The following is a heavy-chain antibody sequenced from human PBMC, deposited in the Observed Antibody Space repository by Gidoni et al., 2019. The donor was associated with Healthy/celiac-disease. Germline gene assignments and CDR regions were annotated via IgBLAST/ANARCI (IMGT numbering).Heavy chain of an antibody. Sequence: QLQLQESGPGLVKPSETLSLTCTVSGGSISSSSYYWGWIRQPPGKGLEWIGSIYYSGSTYYNPSLKSRVTISVDTSKNQFSLKLSSVTAADTAVYYCARHPLADGGSLYYFDYWGQGTLVTVSS. CDR3: ARHPLADGGSLYYFDY. V-gene: IGHV4-39*01. J-gene: IGHJ4*02. CDR2: IYYSGST. CDR1: GGSISSSSYY. D-gene: IGHD4-17*01.